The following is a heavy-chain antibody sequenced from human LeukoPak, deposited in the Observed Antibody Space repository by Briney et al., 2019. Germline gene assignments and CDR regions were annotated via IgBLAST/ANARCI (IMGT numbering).Heavy chain of an antibody. Sequence: AVKVSYQASGGTFSSYAISWVRQAPGQGLEWMGEIIPSFGTPNYAQKFQGKVTITTDESTSTAYMELSSLTSFDTAVYYCARGSRSFDWLRSYFDFWGQGNLLCVSP. J-gene: IGHJ4*02. CDR1: GGTFSSYA. CDR3: ARGSRSFDWLRSYFDF. V-gene: IGHV1-69*05. CDR2: IIPSFGTP. D-gene: IGHD3-9*01.